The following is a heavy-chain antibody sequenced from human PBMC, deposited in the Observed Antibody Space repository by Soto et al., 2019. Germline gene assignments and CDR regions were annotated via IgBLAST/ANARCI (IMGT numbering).Heavy chain of an antibody. V-gene: IGHV3-21*01. J-gene: IGHJ4*02. CDR3: ARSVGWLLEYYFDY. CDR1: GFTFSSYS. D-gene: IGHD3-9*01. CDR2: ISSSSSYI. Sequence: GGSLRLSCAASGFTFSSYSMNWVRQAPGKGLEWVSSISSSSSYIYYADSVKGRFTISRDNAKNSLYLQMNSLRAEDTAVYYCARSVGWLLEYYFDYWGQGTLVTVSS.